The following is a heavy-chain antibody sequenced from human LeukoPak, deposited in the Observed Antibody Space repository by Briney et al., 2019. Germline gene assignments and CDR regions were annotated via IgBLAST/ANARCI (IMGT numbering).Heavy chain of an antibody. V-gene: IGHV1-18*01. CDR3: ARDSFNYDYWSGYYTIPLSVWFDP. Sequence: ASVKVSCKASGYTITSYGISWVRQAPGQGLEWMGWISAYNGNTNYARKLQGRVTMTTDTSTSTAYMELRSLRSDDTAVYYCARDSFNYDYWSGYYTIPLSVWFDPWGQGTLVTVSS. CDR2: ISAYNGNT. J-gene: IGHJ5*02. D-gene: IGHD3-3*01. CDR1: GYTITSYG.